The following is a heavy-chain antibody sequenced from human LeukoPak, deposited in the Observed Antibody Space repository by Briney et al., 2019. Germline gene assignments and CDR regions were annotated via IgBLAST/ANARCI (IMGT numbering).Heavy chain of an antibody. Sequence: SETLSLTCSVSGGSISTYYGSWIRQSAGKGLEWIGRIHTSGSTNYNPSLKSRVTMSVDTSKNQFSLKVTSVSAADTGVYYCARAPEFSSGWLLDCWGQGSLVTVSS. CDR1: GGSISTYY. V-gene: IGHV4-4*07. CDR2: IHTSGST. D-gene: IGHD6-19*01. J-gene: IGHJ4*02. CDR3: ARAPEFSSGWLLDC.